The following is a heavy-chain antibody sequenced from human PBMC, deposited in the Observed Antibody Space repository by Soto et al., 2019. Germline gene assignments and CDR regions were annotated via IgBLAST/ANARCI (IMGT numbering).Heavy chain of an antibody. CDR2: ISAYNGNT. CDR1: GYTFTSYG. CDR3: ARDDVDSVVVVAATRGAFDI. Sequence: QVQLVQSGAEVKKPGASVKVSCKASGYTFTSYGISWVRQAPGQGLEWMGWISAYNGNTNYAQKPTGGVTMTTDTSTSTDYMERRSLRSDDTAVYYCARDDVDSVVVVAATRGAFDIWGQGTMVTVSS. J-gene: IGHJ3*02. V-gene: IGHV1-18*01. D-gene: IGHD2-15*01.